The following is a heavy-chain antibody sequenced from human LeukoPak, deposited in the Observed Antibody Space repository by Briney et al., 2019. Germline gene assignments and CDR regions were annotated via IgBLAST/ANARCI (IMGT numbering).Heavy chain of an antibody. V-gene: IGHV4-59*01. CDR3: AREVGGYNSDWYFDL. J-gene: IGHJ2*01. Sequence: PSETLSLTCTVSGGSISSYYWSWIRQPPGKGLEWIGYIYYSGSTNYNPSPKSRVTISVDTSKNQFSLKLSSVTAADTAVYYCAREVGGYNSDWYFDLWGRGTLVTVSS. CDR1: GGSISSYY. D-gene: IGHD5-24*01. CDR2: IYYSGST.